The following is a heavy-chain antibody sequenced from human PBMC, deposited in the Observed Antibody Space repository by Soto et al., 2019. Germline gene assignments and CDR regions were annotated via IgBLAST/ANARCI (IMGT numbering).Heavy chain of an antibody. CDR2: IWYDGSNK. V-gene: IGHV3-33*01. CDR3: AREGGHSDQGYFDY. Sequence: QVQLVESGGGVVQPGRSLRLSCAASGFTFSSYGMHWVRQAPGKGLEWVAVIWYDGSNKYYADSVKGRFTISRDNSKNTLYLQMNSLRAEDTAVYYCAREGGHSDQGYFDYWGQGTLVTVSS. J-gene: IGHJ4*02. D-gene: IGHD2-2*01. CDR1: GFTFSSYG.